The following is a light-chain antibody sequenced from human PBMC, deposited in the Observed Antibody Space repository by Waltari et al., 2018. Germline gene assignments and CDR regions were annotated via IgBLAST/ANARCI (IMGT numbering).Light chain of an antibody. CDR2: TAS. CDR1: QDIGSW. J-gene: IGKJ4*01. CDR3: MQGTHPPQT. V-gene: IGKV1-12*01. Sequence: DIQMTQSPSSVSASVGDRVTITCRASQDIGSWLAWYQQKPGKAPNLLIYTASSLGSGVPSRFSGSGSGTDFTLRISRVEAEDVGVYYCMQGTHPPQTFGGGTKVEIK.